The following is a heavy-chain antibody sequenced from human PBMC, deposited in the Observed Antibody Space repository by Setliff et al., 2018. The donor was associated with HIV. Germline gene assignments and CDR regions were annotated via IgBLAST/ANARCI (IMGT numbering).Heavy chain of an antibody. CDR1: GYSISSGYY. CDR2: ISHSGGT. J-gene: IGHJ6*03. CDR3: AGGVVALAGKYYYYYMDV. D-gene: IGHD6-19*01. V-gene: IGHV4-38-2*01. Sequence: SETLSLTCAVSGYSISSGYYWGWIRQPPGKGLEWIGSISHSGGTYYNPSLKSRVTISVDTSKNQFSLNLSSVTAADTAVYYCAGGVVALAGKYYYYYMDVWGKGTTVTVSS.